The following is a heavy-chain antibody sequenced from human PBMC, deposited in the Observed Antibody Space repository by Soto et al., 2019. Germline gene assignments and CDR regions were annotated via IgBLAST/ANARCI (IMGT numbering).Heavy chain of an antibody. Sequence: RGSLILSCAASGFTFSSYAMSWVRQAPGKGLEWVSAISGSGGSTYYADSVKGRFTISRDNSKNTLYLQMNSLRAEDTAVYYCAKVRKDSSGYHEDYSGQGTLVSV. V-gene: IGHV3-23*01. CDR1: GFTFSSYA. D-gene: IGHD3-22*01. CDR2: ISGSGGST. J-gene: IGHJ4*02. CDR3: AKVRKDSSGYHEDY.